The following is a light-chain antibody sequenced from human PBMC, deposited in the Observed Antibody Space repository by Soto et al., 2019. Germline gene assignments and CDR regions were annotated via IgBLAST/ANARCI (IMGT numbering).Light chain of an antibody. CDR1: QSVRSSY. Sequence: EIVLTQSPGTLSLSPGERATLSCRASQSVRSSYLAWYQQKPGQAPGLLIYGASTRATGVPARFSGSGSGTEFTLIISNMQSEDFAVYYCQQYSSWPLTFGGGTKVEIK. CDR3: QQYSSWPLT. CDR2: GAS. J-gene: IGKJ4*01. V-gene: IGKV3-15*01.